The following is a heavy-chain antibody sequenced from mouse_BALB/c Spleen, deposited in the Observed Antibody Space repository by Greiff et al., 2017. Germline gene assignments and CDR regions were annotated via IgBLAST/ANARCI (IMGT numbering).Heavy chain of an antibody. CDR3: ARSTMITGFDY. D-gene: IGHD2-4*01. J-gene: IGHJ2*01. Sequence: EVHLVESGGGLVKPGGSLKLSCAASGFTFSSYAMSWVRQSPEKRLEWVAEISSGGSYTYYPDTVTGRFTISRDNAKNTLYLEMSSLRSEDTAMYYCARSTMITGFDYWGQGTTLTVSS. CDR1: GFTFSSYA. CDR2: ISSGGSYT. V-gene: IGHV5-9-4*01.